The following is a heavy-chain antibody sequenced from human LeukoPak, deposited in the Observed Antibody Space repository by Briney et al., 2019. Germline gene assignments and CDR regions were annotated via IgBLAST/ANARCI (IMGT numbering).Heavy chain of an antibody. Sequence: SVKVSCKASRGTFSSYTISWVRQAPGQGLEWMGRVIPILGIANYAQKFQGRVTITADKSTSTAYMELSSLRSEDTAVYYCARGTKPTPNYFDYWGQGTLVTVSS. CDR3: ARGTKPTPNYFDY. D-gene: IGHD2-8*01. CDR1: RGTFSSYT. CDR2: VIPILGIA. V-gene: IGHV1-69*02. J-gene: IGHJ4*02.